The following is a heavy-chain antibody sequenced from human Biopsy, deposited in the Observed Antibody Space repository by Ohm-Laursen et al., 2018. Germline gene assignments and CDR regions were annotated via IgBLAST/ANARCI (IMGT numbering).Heavy chain of an antibody. D-gene: IGHD2-8*01. Sequence: SLRLSCTAFGFTFSRHGMHWVRQAPGKGLEWVSSISASGNHIYYTDPVKGRFTVSRDNGKNSVYLQMNSLRVEDTAVYYCARDGEAKYCKHGVCPSDFWGQGTLVTVSS. J-gene: IGHJ4*02. CDR3: ARDGEAKYCKHGVCPSDF. V-gene: IGHV3-21*01. CDR2: ISASGNHI. CDR1: GFTFSRHG.